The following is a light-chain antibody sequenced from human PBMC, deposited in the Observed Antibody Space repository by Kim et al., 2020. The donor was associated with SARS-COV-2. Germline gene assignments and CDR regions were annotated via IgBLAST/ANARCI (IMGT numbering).Light chain of an antibody. J-gene: IGKJ2*01. CDR3: MQTIQWPYT. CDR2: RVF. CDR1: QSLVYSDGNTY. V-gene: IGKV2-30*01. Sequence: DVVMTQSPLSLPVIVGQPASISCKSSQSLVYSDGNTYLSWFQQRPGQSPRRLICRVFNRDSGVPNRFSGSGSGTDFTLKISRVEAEDVGVYYCMQTIQWPYTFGQGTKLEI.